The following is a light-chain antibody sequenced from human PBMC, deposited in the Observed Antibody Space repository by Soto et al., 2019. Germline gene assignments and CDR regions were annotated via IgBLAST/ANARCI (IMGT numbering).Light chain of an antibody. CDR2: GAY. V-gene: IGKV3-15*01. J-gene: IGKJ5*01. Sequence: EIKMTRSPATXSVQGKERAPAACRASQSVRRNLAWYQQKTGKXPXXXIYGAYNRATGIAARFSGSGSGTEFTLTISRLQSEDCAVYYCKPYNHSRTFGEGTRLEI. CDR1: QSVRRN. CDR3: KPYNHSRT.